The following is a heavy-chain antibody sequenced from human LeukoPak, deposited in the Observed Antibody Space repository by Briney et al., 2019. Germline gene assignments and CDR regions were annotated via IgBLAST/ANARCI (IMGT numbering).Heavy chain of an antibody. Sequence: SQTLSLTCAISGDSVSSNSAAWNWIRQSRSRGLEWLGRTYYRSKWYNTYAVSVKSRITITPDTPQNQSSLQLNSVTPEDTAVYYCARGFFVGTANPPYYFAYWGQGTLVPASS. CDR1: GDSVSSNSAA. CDR2: TYYRSKWYN. CDR3: ARGFFVGTANPPYYFAY. D-gene: IGHD5-18*01. V-gene: IGHV6-1*01. J-gene: IGHJ4*02.